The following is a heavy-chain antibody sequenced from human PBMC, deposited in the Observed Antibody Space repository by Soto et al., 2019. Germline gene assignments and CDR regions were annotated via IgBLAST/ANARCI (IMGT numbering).Heavy chain of an antibody. J-gene: IGHJ4*02. CDR1: GYSCTNYS. CDR2: INPTSGST. Sequence: HVQLVQSEAEVKKPGASVQVSCKASGYSCTNYSMHWVRQVPGQGPEWMGKINPTSGSTSYAQKFKDKVTMTRDMSSNTLYIHLSSLTSEDTAVYYCAKDGIQLWPRYYFDFWGQGTLVIVSS. D-gene: IGHD5-18*01. CDR3: AKDGIQLWPRYYFDF. V-gene: IGHV1-46*01.